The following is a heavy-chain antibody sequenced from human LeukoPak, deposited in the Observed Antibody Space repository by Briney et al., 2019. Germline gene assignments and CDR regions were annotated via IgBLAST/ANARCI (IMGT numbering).Heavy chain of an antibody. D-gene: IGHD2-15*01. CDR3: ARGGDCSGGSCPLEF. V-gene: IGHV4-31*03. Sequence: SQTLSLTCTVSGGSISSGGYYWSWIRQHPGKGLEWIGYIYYSGSTLYNPSLKSRLTISIDTSKNQFSLKLSSVTAADTAVYYCARGGDCSGGSCPLEFWGQGTLVTVSS. CDR1: GGSISSGGYY. J-gene: IGHJ4*02. CDR2: IYYSGST.